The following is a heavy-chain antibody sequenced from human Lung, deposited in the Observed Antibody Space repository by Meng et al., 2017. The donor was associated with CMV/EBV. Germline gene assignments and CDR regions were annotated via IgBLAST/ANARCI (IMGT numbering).Heavy chain of an antibody. J-gene: IGHJ6*02. V-gene: IGHV1-69*02. CDR3: ARSGLGNYYYGMDV. D-gene: IGHD6-19*01. Sequence: SXXVSXKASGGTFSSYTISWVRQAPGQGLEWMGRIIPILGIANYAQKFQGRVTITADKSTSTAYMELSSLRSEDTAVYYCARSGLGNYYYGMDVWGQGPTVTVSS. CDR1: GGTFSSYT. CDR2: IIPILGIA.